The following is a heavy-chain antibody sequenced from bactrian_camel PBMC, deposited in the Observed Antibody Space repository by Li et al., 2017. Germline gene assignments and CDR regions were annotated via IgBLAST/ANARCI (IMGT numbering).Heavy chain of an antibody. V-gene: IGHV3S25*01. CDR2: ISSGGGTI. J-gene: IGHJ4*01. CDR1: GFTFKVYW. CDR3: ASCPGGGGPASPNNY. Sequence: QLVESGGGSVQAGGSLRLSCVASGFTFKVYWMYWIRQAPGKGLEWVSTISSGGGTIDYSNSVKGRFTVSRDDVKNTAYLQMNSLNPEDTAMYYCASCPGGGGPASPNNYWGQGTQVTVS.